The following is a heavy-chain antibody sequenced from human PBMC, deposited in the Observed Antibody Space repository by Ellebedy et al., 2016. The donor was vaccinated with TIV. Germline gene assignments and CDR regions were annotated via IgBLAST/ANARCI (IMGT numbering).Heavy chain of an antibody. CDR2: IYYTGNT. D-gene: IGHD7-27*01. V-gene: IGHV4-59*08. CDR1: NGSFNTFY. CDR3: ARHPGASFDS. Sequence: SETLSLTCTVSNGSFNTFYWSWIRQSQGKGLEWIGYIYYTGNTTYNPSFLSRVSISLATSKNQFSLRLTSVTAADTAVYYCARHPGASFDSWGQGTRVTVSS. J-gene: IGHJ4*02.